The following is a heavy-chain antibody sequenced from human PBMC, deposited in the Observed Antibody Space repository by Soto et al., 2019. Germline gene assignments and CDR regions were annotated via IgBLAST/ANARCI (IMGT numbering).Heavy chain of an antibody. V-gene: IGHV3-21*01. CDR3: ARDLREGSSGFYGMDV. Sequence: GGSLRLSCAASGFTFSSYSMNWVRQAPGKGLEWVSSISSSSSYIYYADSVKGRFTISRDNAKNSLYLQMNSLRAEDTAVYYCARDLREGSSGFYGMDVWGQGTTVTVS. J-gene: IGHJ6*02. D-gene: IGHD6-19*01. CDR1: GFTFSSYS. CDR2: ISSSSSYI.